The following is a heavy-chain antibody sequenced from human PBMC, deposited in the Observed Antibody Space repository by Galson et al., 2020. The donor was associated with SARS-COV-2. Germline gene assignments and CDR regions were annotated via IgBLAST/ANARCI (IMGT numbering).Heavy chain of an antibody. CDR3: AGRVAGAGSLHI. D-gene: IGHD6-13*01. CDR1: GDSVSSNSAA. J-gene: IGHJ3*02. CDR2: THYRSQWST. V-gene: IGHV6-1*01. Sequence: SQTLSLTCAISGDSVSSNSAAWNWIRQSPSRGLEWLGRTHYRSQWSTDYAVSVKSRITINPDTSKNQFSLQLNSVTPEDTAIYYCAGRVAGAGSLHIWGQGTMVIVSS.